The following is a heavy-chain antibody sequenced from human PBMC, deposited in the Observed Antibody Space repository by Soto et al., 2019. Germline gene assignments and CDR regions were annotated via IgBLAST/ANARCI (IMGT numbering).Heavy chain of an antibody. V-gene: IGHV3-15*01. CDR1: AISLRNAW. CDR2: IKSKPDGATT. D-gene: IGHD4-17*01. CDR3: NTDRVDYGDYRLLGDY. J-gene: IGHJ4*02. Sequence: GGSLRLSCAASAISLRNAWMSWVRQAPGKGLEWVGRIKSKPDGATTDYAAPVKGRFTISRDDSRNTLYLQLGSLKTEDTAVYYCNTDRVDYGDYRLLGDYWGQGTLVTVSS.